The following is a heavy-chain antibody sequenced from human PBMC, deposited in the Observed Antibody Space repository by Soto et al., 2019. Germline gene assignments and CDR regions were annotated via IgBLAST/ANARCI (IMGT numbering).Heavy chain of an antibody. J-gene: IGHJ6*03. CDR3: ARAVDQGYYYYYMDV. Sequence: SETLSLTCAVYGGSFSGYYWSWIRQPPGKGLEWIGEINHSGSTNYNPSLKSRVTISVDTSKNQFSLKLSSVTAADTAVYYCARAVDQGYYYYYMDVWGKGTTVTVSS. V-gene: IGHV4-34*01. CDR2: INHSGST. D-gene: IGHD2-2*01. CDR1: GGSFSGYY.